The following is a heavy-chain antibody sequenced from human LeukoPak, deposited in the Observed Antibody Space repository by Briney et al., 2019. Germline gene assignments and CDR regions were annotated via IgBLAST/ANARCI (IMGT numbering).Heavy chain of an antibody. CDR1: VGSIISNSYY. CDR2: IYSRRST. V-gene: IGHV4-39*01. J-gene: IGHJ5*02. CDR3: ARQAAVTGTSSFDP. Sequence: SESLSLTCTVSVGSIISNSYYCGWIRHPRGNGLEWIGCIYSRRSTSYTPSLKSRVTLSVETSKNQFSLKLSSVTAADTAFYYCARQAAVTGTSSFDPWGHGTLVTVSS. D-gene: IGHD6-19*01.